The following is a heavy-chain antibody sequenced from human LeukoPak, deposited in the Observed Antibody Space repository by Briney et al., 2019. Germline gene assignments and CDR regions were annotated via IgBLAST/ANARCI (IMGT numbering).Heavy chain of an antibody. V-gene: IGHV3-74*03. Sequence: GGSLRLSCAAAQSTFYSYWMHWVRLVPGKGLAWVSRVNSDGTSTTYADSVKGRFTVSRDNAQNTLYLQMDSLRVDDTAVYYCAGGGFSGFDHWGQGILVTVSS. CDR1: QSTFYSYW. CDR3: AGGGFSGFDH. CDR2: VNSDGTST. D-gene: IGHD4-23*01. J-gene: IGHJ4*02.